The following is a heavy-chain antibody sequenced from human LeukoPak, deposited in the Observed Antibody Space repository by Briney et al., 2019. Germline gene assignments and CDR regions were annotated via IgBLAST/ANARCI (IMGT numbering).Heavy chain of an antibody. J-gene: IGHJ4*02. Sequence: ASVKVSCKASGYSFTNYDINWVRQATGQGLEWMGSVTPNSGYADYAQKFQGRVTMTRNTSLNTAYMELSSLRSEDTALYFCARGRVLGPNFDCWGQGTLVTVSS. CDR2: VTPNSGYA. CDR3: ARGRVLGPNFDC. V-gene: IGHV1-8*01. CDR1: GYSFTNYD.